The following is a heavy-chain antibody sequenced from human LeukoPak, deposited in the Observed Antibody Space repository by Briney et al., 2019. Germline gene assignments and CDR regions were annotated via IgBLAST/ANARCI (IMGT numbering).Heavy chain of an antibody. Sequence: GGSLRLSCAASGFTFSSYSMNWVRQAPGKGLEWVSYISSSSSTIYYADSVKGRFTISRDNAMNSLYLQMNSLRDEDTAVYYCARGDLFVTKTPDYWGQGTLVTVSS. CDR2: ISSSSSTI. J-gene: IGHJ4*02. CDR1: GFTFSSYS. CDR3: ARGDLFVTKTPDY. V-gene: IGHV3-48*02. D-gene: IGHD1/OR15-1a*01.